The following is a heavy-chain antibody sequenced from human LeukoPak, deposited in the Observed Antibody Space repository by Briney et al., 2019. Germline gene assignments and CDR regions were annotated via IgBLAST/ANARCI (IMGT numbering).Heavy chain of an antibody. CDR2: INTDGSST. CDR1: GFTFSSYW. Sequence: PGGSLRLSCVASGFTFSSYWMNWVRQAPGKGLVWVSRINTDGSSTSYADSVKGRFTISRDNSKNTLYLQMNSLRAEDTAVYYCAKDRAVRGKIDAFDIWGQGTMVTVSS. CDR3: AKDRAVRGKIDAFDI. D-gene: IGHD3-10*01. V-gene: IGHV3-74*01. J-gene: IGHJ3*02.